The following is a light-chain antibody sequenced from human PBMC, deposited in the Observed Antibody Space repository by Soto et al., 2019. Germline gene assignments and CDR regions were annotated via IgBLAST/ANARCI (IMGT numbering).Light chain of an antibody. V-gene: IGKV4-1*01. Sequence: DIVMTQSPDSLAVSLGVTATINCKSSQSVLYSSNNKNYLAWYQQRPGQPPKLLIYWASTRESGVPDRFSGSGSGTDFTLTISSLQAEDVAVYYCQQYYSTPYTFGQGTKLEV. CDR1: QSVLYSSNNKNY. J-gene: IGKJ2*01. CDR3: QQYYSTPYT. CDR2: WAS.